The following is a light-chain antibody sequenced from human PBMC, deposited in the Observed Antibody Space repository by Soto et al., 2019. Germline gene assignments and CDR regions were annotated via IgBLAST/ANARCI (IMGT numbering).Light chain of an antibody. CDR1: QGIRND. J-gene: IGKJ1*01. CDR2: GAS. CDR3: QHYNSYSEA. V-gene: IGKV1-17*01. Sequence: DIQMTQSPSSLSSSVGDIFTITCRASQGIRNDLGWYQQKPGQAPKRLIYGASSLQSGVPSRFSGSGSGTEFTLTISSLQTEDFATYYCQHYNSYSEAFGQGTKVDI.